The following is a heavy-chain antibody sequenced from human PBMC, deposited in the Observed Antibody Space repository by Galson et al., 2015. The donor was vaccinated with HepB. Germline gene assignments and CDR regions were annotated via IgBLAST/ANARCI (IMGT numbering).Heavy chain of an antibody. V-gene: IGHV5-10-1*01. J-gene: IGHJ6*02. CDR2: IDPSDSYT. CDR1: GYSFTIYW. D-gene: IGHD3-22*01. Sequence: QSGAEVKKPGESLRISCKGSGYSFTIYWITWVRQMPGKGLEWMGRIDPSDSYTNYSPSFQGHVTISADKSINTAYLQWSSLKASDTAVYYCARRSDVDDKSGYYGPHHMDVWGQGTTVIVSS. CDR3: ARRSDVDDKSGYYGPHHMDV.